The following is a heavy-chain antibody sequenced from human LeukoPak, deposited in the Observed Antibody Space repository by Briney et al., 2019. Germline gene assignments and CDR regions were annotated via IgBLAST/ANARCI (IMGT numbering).Heavy chain of an antibody. D-gene: IGHD1-26*01. Sequence: GGSLRLSCAASGFTFSSYAMSWVRQAPGRGLEGVSGITGSGSGTYYADSVKGQFTISRDNAKNTLYLQMNSVRAEDTAVYYCARGGVGATTYVWFDPWGQGTLVTVSS. CDR3: ARGGVGATTYVWFDP. CDR1: GFTFSSYA. V-gene: IGHV3-23*01. J-gene: IGHJ5*02. CDR2: ITGSGSGT.